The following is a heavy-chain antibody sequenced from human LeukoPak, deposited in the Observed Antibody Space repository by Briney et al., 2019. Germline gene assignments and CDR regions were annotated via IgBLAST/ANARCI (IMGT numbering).Heavy chain of an antibody. CDR3: ARESGGDSYYFDY. J-gene: IGHJ4*02. V-gene: IGHV3-30*04. CDR2: ISYDGSNK. CDR1: GFTFSSYA. Sequence: GRSLRLSCAVSGFTFSSYAMHWVRQAPGKGLEWVAVISYDGSNKYYADSVKGRFTISRDNSKNTLYLQMNSLRAEDTAVYYCARESGGDSYYFDYWGQGTLVTVSS. D-gene: IGHD2-21*02.